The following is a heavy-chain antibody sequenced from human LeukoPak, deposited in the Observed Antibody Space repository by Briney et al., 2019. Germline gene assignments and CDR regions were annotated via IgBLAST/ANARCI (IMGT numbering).Heavy chain of an antibody. J-gene: IGHJ4*02. CDR2: ISGSGGST. CDR1: GFTFSSYA. CDR3: AARSLTGTNVRDY. Sequence: GWSLRLSCAASGFTFSSYAMSWVRQAPGKGLEWVSAISGSGGSTYYADSVKGRFTISRDNSKNTLYLQMNSLRAEDTAVYYCAARSLTGTNVRDYWGQGTLVTVSS. D-gene: IGHD1-20*01. V-gene: IGHV3-23*01.